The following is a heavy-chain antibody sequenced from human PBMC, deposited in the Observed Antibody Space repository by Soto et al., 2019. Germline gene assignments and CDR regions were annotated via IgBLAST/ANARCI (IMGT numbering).Heavy chain of an antibody. D-gene: IGHD2-2*01. CDR1: GYTFTSYA. J-gene: IGHJ4*02. CDR3: ARGSGVVVTD. V-gene: IGHV1-3*05. CDR2: INAGNGNT. Sequence: QVQLVQSGAEEKKPGASVKVSCKASGYTFTSYAMHWVRQAPGQRLEWMGWINAGNGNTKYSQKFQGRVTITTDTSASTAYMEPSSLRSEDTAVYYCARGSGVVVTDWGQGTLVTVSS.